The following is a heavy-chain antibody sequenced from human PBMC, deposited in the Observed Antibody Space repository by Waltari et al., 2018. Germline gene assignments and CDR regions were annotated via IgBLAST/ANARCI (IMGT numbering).Heavy chain of an antibody. CDR2: SSGSGGST. CDR1: GFTFSSYA. CDR3: AKRSVVVTLSGYNWFDP. V-gene: IGHV3-23*01. Sequence: EVQLLESGGGLVQPGGSLRLSCAASGFTFSSYAMSWVRQAPGKGLEWVSASSGSGGSTYYADSVKGRFTISRDNSKNTLYLQMNSLRAEDTAVYYCAKRSVVVTLSGYNWFDPWGQGTLVTVSS. D-gene: IGHD2-21*02. J-gene: IGHJ5*02.